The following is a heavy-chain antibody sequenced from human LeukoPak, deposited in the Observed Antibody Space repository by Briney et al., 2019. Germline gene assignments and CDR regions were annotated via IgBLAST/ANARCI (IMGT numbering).Heavy chain of an antibody. CDR1: GYTFTGYY. V-gene: IGHV1-2*02. CDR3: ARVEVYYDILTGYSMDV. D-gene: IGHD3-9*01. Sequence: ASVKVSCKASGYTFTGYYMHWVRQAPGQGLEWMGWINPNSGGTNYAQKSQGRVTMTRDTSISTAYMELSRLRSDDTAVYYCARVEVYYDILTGYSMDVWGQGTTVTVSS. J-gene: IGHJ6*02. CDR2: INPNSGGT.